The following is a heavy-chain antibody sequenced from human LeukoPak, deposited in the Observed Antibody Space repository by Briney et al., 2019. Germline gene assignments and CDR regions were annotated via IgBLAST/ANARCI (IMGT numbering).Heavy chain of an antibody. Sequence: AASVKVSCKASGYIFTGYYMHWVRQAPGQGLERMGLINPTGGSTGYAQKFQGRVTMTRDMSTSTDYMELSSLRSEDTAIYYCARDNSVGDNAWWFDPWGQGTLVTVSS. CDR2: INPTGGST. V-gene: IGHV1-46*01. D-gene: IGHD1-26*01. CDR1: GYIFTGYY. CDR3: ARDNSVGDNAWWFDP. J-gene: IGHJ5*02.